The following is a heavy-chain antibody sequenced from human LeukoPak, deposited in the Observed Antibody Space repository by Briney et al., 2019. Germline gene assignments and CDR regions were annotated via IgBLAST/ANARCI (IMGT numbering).Heavy chain of an antibody. J-gene: IGHJ4*02. V-gene: IGHV4-31*03. CDR3: AGHMGGSGPVDH. CDR2: IYYSGST. CDR1: GGSISSGGYY. Sequence: SETLSLTCTVSGGSISSGGYYWSWIRQHPGKGLEWIGYIYYSGSTYYNPSLKSRVTISVDTSKNQFSLKLSSVTAADTAVYYCAGHMGGSGPVDHWGQGTLVTVSS. D-gene: IGHD3-10*01.